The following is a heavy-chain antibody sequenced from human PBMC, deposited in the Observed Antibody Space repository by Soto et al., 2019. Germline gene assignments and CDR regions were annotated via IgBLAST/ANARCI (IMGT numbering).Heavy chain of an antibody. CDR1: GFTFSNYA. CDR2: ITGSGDRT. V-gene: IGHV3-23*01. J-gene: IGHJ3*02. Sequence: EVQLLESGGGLVQPGGSLRLSCEVSGFTFSNYAMSWVRQAPGKGLEWVSAITGSGDRTYYADSVKGRFTVSRDNSRNTLYLQMNGLRGEDTALYYCAKDRLGSTWDEAFDIWGQGTMVTVSS. D-gene: IGHD6-13*01. CDR3: AKDRLGSTWDEAFDI.